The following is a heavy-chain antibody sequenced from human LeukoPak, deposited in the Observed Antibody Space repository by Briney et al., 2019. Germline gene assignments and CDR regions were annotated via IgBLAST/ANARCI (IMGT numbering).Heavy chain of an antibody. D-gene: IGHD6-19*01. CDR3: ARDPDSGWSTNWFDP. Sequence: GGSLRLSCAASGFTFSSYWMSWVRQAPGKGLEWAANIKQDGSEKYYVDSVKGRFTISRDNAKNSLYLQMNSLRAEDTAVYYCARDPDSGWSTNWFDPWGQGTLVTVSS. CDR2: IKQDGSEK. CDR1: GFTFSSYW. J-gene: IGHJ5*02. V-gene: IGHV3-7*01.